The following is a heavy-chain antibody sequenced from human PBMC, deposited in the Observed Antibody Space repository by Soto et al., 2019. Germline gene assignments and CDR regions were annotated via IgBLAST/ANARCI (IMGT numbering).Heavy chain of an antibody. V-gene: IGHV4-34*01. Sequence: SETLSLTCAVYGGSFSGYYWSWIRQPPGKGLEWIGEINHSGSTNYNPSLKSRVTISVDTSKNQFSLKLSSVTAADTAVYYCARGRYYDYIWGSYRYSRPFDYWGQGTLVTVSS. CDR2: INHSGST. CDR3: ARGRYYDYIWGSYRYSRPFDY. D-gene: IGHD3-16*02. J-gene: IGHJ4*02. CDR1: GGSFSGYY.